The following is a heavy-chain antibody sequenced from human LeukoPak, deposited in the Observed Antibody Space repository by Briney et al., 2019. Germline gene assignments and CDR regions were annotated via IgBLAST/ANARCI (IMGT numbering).Heavy chain of an antibody. CDR3: ATEHGYGQVHY. J-gene: IGHJ4*02. Sequence: SQTLSLTCAISGDSVSSNSAAWHWIRQSPSRGLEWLGRTYYRSKWYNDYAVSLITRITISPDTSNNQFSLQLSSVTPEDTAVYYCATEHGYGQVHYWGQGTLVTVSS. CDR2: TYYRSKWYN. V-gene: IGHV6-1*01. D-gene: IGHD5-12*01. CDR1: GDSVSSNSAA.